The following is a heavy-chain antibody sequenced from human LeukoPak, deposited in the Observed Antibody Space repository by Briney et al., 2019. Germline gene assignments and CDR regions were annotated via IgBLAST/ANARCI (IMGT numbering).Heavy chain of an antibody. CDR1: GYTFTSYG. CDR2: ISAYNGNT. J-gene: IGHJ4*02. CDR3: ARLQQTIVGATNFDY. D-gene: IGHD1-26*01. V-gene: IGHV1-18*01. Sequence: SVKVSCKASGYTFTSYGISWVRQAPGQGLEWMGWISAYNGNTNYAQKLQGRVTMTTDTSTSTAYMELRSLRSDDTAVYYCARLQQTIVGATNFDYWGQGTLVTVSS.